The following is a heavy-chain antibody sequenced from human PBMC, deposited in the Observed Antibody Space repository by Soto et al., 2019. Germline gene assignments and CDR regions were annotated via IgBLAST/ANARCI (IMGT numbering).Heavy chain of an antibody. CDR1: GYNFNRYW. CDR3: ARMEWGASTVDY. CDR2: IYPGDSDT. Sequence: GESLKISCKGSGYNFNRYWIGWVRQMPGKGLEWMGVIYPGDSDTNYSPSFQGHVTISADKSISTAYLQWSSLKASDTAMYYCARMEWGASTVDYWGQGTLVTVSS. J-gene: IGHJ4*02. D-gene: IGHD1-26*01. V-gene: IGHV5-51*01.